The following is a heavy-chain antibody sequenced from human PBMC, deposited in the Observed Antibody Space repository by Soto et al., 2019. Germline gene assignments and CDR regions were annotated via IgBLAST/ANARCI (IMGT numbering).Heavy chain of an antibody. CDR2: MNPNDGDT. CDR1: GSTLTNY. CDR3: ARENWSYVD. J-gene: IGHJ4*02. Sequence: QARLGQSGPEAKRPGTSGEVSSRVPGSTLTNYFNWIRQAPGQGLEWMGWMNPNDGDTEYARKFQGRVTLTRDTSITTAYMELSSLTSDDTAVYYRARENWSYVDWGQGTLVTVSS. D-gene: IGHD1-26*01. V-gene: IGHV1-2*02.